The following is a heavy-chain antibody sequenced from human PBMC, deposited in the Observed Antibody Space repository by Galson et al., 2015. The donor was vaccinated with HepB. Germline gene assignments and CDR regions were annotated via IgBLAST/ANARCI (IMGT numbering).Heavy chain of an antibody. Sequence: SETLSLTCTVFDGSISGYYWSWIRQPPGKGLEWIGYIYYTGGTNYNPSLKSRVTVSVDTSKNQFSLTLTSVTAADTAVYYCARSGVGVPAAADYWGQGTLVTVSS. J-gene: IGHJ4*02. V-gene: IGHV4-59*01. CDR1: DGSISGYY. CDR3: ARSGVGVPAAADY. CDR2: IYYTGGT. D-gene: IGHD2-2*01.